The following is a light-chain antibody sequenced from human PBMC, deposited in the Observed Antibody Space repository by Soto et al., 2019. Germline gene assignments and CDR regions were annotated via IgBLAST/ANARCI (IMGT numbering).Light chain of an antibody. Sequence: QSALTQPPSASGSPGQSVTISCTGTSSDVGGYNYVSWYQQHPGKAPKLMIYEVSKRPSGVPDRFSGSKSGNTASLTVSGLQAEDKADYYCSSYAGSNNQVFGGGTKLTVL. CDR2: EVS. V-gene: IGLV2-8*01. J-gene: IGLJ2*01. CDR1: SSDVGGYNY. CDR3: SSYAGSNNQV.